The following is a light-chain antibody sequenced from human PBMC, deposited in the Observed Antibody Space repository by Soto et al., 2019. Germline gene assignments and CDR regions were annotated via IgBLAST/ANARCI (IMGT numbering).Light chain of an antibody. J-gene: IGKJ5*01. CDR3: QQLNSYPIT. CDR1: QSISSW. V-gene: IGKV1-5*01. CDR2: DAS. Sequence: IQMTQSPATLSASVGDRLTITCRASQSISSWLAWYQQKPGKAPKLLIYDASSLESGVPSRFSGSGSGTDFTLSISSLQPEDFATYYCQQLNSYPITFGQGTRLEIK.